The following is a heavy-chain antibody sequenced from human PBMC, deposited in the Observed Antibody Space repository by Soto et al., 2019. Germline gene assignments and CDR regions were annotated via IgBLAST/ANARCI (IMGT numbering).Heavy chain of an antibody. Sequence: GGSLRLSCAASGFTFSSYAMSWVRQAPGKGLEWVSAISGSGGSTYYADSVKGRFTISRDNSKKTLYLQMNSLRAEDTAVYYCAKVVSGHPPGDYYYYYLDVWGKGTTVTVSS. CDR3: AKVVSGHPPGDYYYYYLDV. CDR2: ISGSGGST. J-gene: IGHJ6*03. V-gene: IGHV3-23*01. D-gene: IGHD1-26*01. CDR1: GFTFSSYA.